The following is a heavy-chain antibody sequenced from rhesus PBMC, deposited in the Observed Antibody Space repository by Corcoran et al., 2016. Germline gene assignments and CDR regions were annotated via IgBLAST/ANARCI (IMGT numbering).Heavy chain of an antibody. J-gene: IGHJ4*01. CDR2: VDPVYGEI. Sequence: EVQLVQSGAEVKKPGASVKVSCKVSGYTFTELSMHWVRQAPGKGLEWMGGVDPVYGEIIHAEKFQGRFTMTEDTSTDTAYMELSSLRSEDTAVYYCARYGEWGGSHFDYWGQGVLVTVSS. V-gene: IGHV1-156*01. D-gene: IGHD6-25*01. CDR3: ARYGEWGGSHFDY. CDR1: GYTFTELS.